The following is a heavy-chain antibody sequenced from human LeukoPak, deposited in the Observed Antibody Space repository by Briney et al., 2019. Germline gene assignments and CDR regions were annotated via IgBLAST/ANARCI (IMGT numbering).Heavy chain of an antibody. V-gene: IGHV3-20*01. J-gene: IGHJ6*03. D-gene: IGHD3-22*01. CDR1: GFTFHDYG. CDR3: ARVHDRSGYYLYYMDV. Sequence: PGGSLRLSCAASGFTFHDYGMSWGRQAPGKGLEWVSGISWNGGSTGYADSVEGRFTISRDNANLYLHMNNLRDEDTALYHCARVHDRSGYYLYYMDVWGKGTTITISS. CDR2: ISWNGGST.